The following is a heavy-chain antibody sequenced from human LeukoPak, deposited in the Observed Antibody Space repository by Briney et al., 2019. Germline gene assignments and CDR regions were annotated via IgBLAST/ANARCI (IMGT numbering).Heavy chain of an antibody. V-gene: IGHV3-30*18. CDR2: ISYDGTNK. CDR1: GGTFSSYG. D-gene: IGHD1-26*01. CDR3: AKDLRSPTEGPGGVVGARSY. J-gene: IGHJ4*02. Sequence: GASVKVSCKASGGTFSSYGMHWVRQAPGKGLEWVAVISYDGTNKYYADSVKGRFTISRDNYKNKLYLQMNSLRAEDTAVYYCAKDLRSPTEGPGGVVGARSYWAQGTLVTVSS.